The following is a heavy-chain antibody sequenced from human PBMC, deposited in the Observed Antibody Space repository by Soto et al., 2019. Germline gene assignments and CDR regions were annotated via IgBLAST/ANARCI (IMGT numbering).Heavy chain of an antibody. D-gene: IGHD3-3*01. CDR1: GGSISNFY. V-gene: IGHV4-59*01. CDR2: IYYSGSP. Sequence: SETLSLTCTVSGGSISNFYWSWIRQPPGKALEWLGYIYYSGSPNYNPSLKSRVTISVDTSKNQFSLKLSSVTAADTAVYYCARSITLFGVIDYWGQGTLVTVSS. CDR3: ARSITLFGVIDY. J-gene: IGHJ4*02.